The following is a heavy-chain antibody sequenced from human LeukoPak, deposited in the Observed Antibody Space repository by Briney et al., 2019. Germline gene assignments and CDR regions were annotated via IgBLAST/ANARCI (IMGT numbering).Heavy chain of an antibody. D-gene: IGHD6-13*01. V-gene: IGHV3-30*18. J-gene: IGHJ3*02. Sequence: GRSLRLSCAASGFTFSSYGMHWVRQAPGKGLEWVAVISYDGSNKYHADSVKGRFTISRDNSKNTLYLQMNSLRAEDTAVYYCAKELMTAAAGTVGFDIWGQGTMVTVSS. CDR3: AKELMTAAAGTVGFDI. CDR2: ISYDGSNK. CDR1: GFTFSSYG.